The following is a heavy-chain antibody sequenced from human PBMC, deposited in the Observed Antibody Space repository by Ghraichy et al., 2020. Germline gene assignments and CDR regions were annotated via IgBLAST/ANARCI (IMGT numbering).Heavy chain of an antibody. Sequence: GESLNISCAASGFNFARHWMSWVRQVPGKGLEWVASIKSDGSDRFYVDSVKGRFTISRDNADNSVSLEMTSLRAEDTAVYYCARDPYGDYKYGGTDYWGRGTLVSVSS. D-gene: IGHD4-17*01. CDR1: GFNFARHW. J-gene: IGHJ4*02. V-gene: IGHV3-7*01. CDR2: IKSDGSDR. CDR3: ARDPYGDYKYGGTDY.